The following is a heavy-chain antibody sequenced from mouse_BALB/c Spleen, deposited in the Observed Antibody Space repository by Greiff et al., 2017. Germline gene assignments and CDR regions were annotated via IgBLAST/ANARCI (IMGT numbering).Heavy chain of an antibody. CDR3: ARRTTATNYYAMDY. V-gene: IGHV5-12-1*01. J-gene: IGHJ4*01. D-gene: IGHD1-2*01. CDR2: ISSGGGST. CDR1: GFAFSSYD. Sequence: EVMLVESGGGLVKPGGSLKLSCAASGFAFSSYDMSWVRQTPEKRLEWVAYISSGGGSTYYPDTVKGRFTISRDNAKNTLYLQMSSLKSEDTAMYYCARRTTATNYYAMDYWGQGTSVTVSS.